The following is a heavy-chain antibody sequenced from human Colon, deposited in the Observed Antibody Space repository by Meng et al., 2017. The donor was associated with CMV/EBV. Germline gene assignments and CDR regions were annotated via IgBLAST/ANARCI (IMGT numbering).Heavy chain of an antibody. D-gene: IGHD3-10*01. J-gene: IGHJ6*02. Sequence: SETLSLTCAVSGGSITSSNWWSWVRQPRGRGLEWIGEIYHSASTNYNTSLKSRVTISVDKSKNQFSLKLSSVTAADTAVYYCARDSTMVRGVIIFGRGLNGMDVWGQGTTVTVSS. CDR3: ARDSTMVRGVIIFGRGLNGMDV. CDR1: GGSITSSNW. CDR2: IYHSAST. V-gene: IGHV4-4*02.